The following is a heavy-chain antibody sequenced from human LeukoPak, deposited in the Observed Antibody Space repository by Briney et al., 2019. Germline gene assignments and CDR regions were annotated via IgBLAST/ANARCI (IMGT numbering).Heavy chain of an antibody. V-gene: IGHV4-34*01. D-gene: IGHD3-3*01. CDR2: INHSGST. Sequence: PSETLSLTCAVYGGSFSGYYWSWIRQPPGKGLEWIGEINHSGSTNYNPSLKSRVTISVDTSKNQFSLKLSSVTAADTAVYYCARTVAAAGYDFWSGLYPLYYMDVWGKGTTVTVSS. CDR3: ARTVAAAGYDFWSGLYPLYYMDV. CDR1: GGSFSGYY. J-gene: IGHJ6*03.